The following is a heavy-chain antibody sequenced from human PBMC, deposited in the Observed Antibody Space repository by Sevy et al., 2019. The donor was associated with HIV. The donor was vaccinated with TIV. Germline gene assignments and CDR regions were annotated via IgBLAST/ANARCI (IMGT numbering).Heavy chain of an antibody. CDR1: GGTFSSYA. V-gene: IGHV1-69*13. D-gene: IGHD2-2*01. CDR2: IIPIFGTA. CDR3: ARVSLDCSSTSCYNYYYYGMDV. J-gene: IGHJ6*02. Sequence: ASVKVSCKASGGTFSSYAISWVRQAPGQGLEWMGGIIPIFGTANYAQKFQGRVTITADESTSTAYMDLGSLRSEDTAVYYCARVSLDCSSTSCYNYYYYGMDVWGQGTTVTVSS.